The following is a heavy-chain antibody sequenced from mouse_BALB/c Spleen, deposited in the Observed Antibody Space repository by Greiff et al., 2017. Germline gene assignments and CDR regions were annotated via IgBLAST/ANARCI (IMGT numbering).Heavy chain of an antibody. CDR1: GFNIKDYY. D-gene: IGHD4-1*01. CDR2: IDPANGNT. Sequence: VQLQQSGAELVRSGASVKLSCTASGFNIKDYYMHWVKQRPEQGLEWIGRIDPANGNTKYDPKFQGKATITADTSSNTAYLQLSSLTSEDTAVYYCASDWDGYWGQGTTLTVSS. J-gene: IGHJ2*01. CDR3: ASDWDGY. V-gene: IGHV14-3*02.